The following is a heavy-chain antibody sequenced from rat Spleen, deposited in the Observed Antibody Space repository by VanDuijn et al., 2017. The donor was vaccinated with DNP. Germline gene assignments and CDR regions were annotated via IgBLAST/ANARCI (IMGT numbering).Heavy chain of an antibody. CDR2: ITYDGGGI. CDR1: GFTFSDFA. Sequence: EVQLVESGGGLVQPGRSLKVSCVASGFTFSDFAMAWVRQPPKKGLEWVATITYDGGGIHYRDSVQGRFTVSRDNAETTLHLQMDSLRSEDTATYYCATSGYGYDGYPFAYWGQGTLVTVSS. D-gene: IGHD1-12*03. V-gene: IGHV5-17*01. J-gene: IGHJ3*01. CDR3: ATSGYGYDGYPFAY.